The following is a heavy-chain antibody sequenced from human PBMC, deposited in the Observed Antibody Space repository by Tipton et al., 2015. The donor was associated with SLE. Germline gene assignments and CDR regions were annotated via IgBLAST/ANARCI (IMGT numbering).Heavy chain of an antibody. J-gene: IGHJ6*02. CDR3: ARGSPGRSEGHYKDYHYGIDV. D-gene: IGHD3-9*01. V-gene: IGHV4-61*05. CDR2: VYATGTT. Sequence: TLSLTCSVSGCSISGTNYYWDWIRQPPGKGLEWIGRVYATGTTNYNPSLKSRVTMSLDTSKNQFSLKLISVAAADTAVYYCARGSPGRSEGHYKDYHYGIDVWGQGTTVIVSS. CDR1: GCSISGTNYY.